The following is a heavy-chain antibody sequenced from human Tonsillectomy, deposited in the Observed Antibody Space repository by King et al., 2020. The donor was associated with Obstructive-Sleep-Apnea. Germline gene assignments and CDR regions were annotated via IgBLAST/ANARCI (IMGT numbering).Heavy chain of an antibody. CDR1: GGSISSGGYY. Sequence: VQLQESGPGLVKPSQTLSLTCTVSGGSISSGGYYWSWIRQHPGKGLEWIGYIYYRGSTYYNPSLKSRVTISVDTSKNQFSLKLSSVTAADTAVYYCASCPMYYYDSSAGGFDYWGQGTLVTVSS. D-gene: IGHD3-22*01. V-gene: IGHV4-31*03. J-gene: IGHJ4*02. CDR3: ASCPMYYYDSSAGGFDY. CDR2: IYYRGST.